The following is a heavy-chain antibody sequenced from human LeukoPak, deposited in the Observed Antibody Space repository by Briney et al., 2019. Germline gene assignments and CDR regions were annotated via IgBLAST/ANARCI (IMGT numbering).Heavy chain of an antibody. V-gene: IGHV3-20*04. CDR2: INWSGGST. Sequence: GGSLRLSCSASGFGFGDHGMSWVRQVPGKGLEWASGINWSGGSTGYADPVRGRFTISRDNAKNSLYLQMDSLTAEDTALYYCARAHITSPFYFDHWGQGTLVTVSS. CDR3: ARAHITSPFYFDH. CDR1: GFGFGDHG. J-gene: IGHJ4*02. D-gene: IGHD2-2*01.